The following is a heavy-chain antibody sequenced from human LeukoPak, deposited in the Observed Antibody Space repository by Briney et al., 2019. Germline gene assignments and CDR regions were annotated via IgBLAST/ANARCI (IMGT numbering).Heavy chain of an antibody. Sequence: SETLSLTCVVYGGSFSGYYWSWIRQPPGKGLEWIGEINHSGSTYYNPSLKSRVTISVDTSKNQFSLKLSSVTAADTAVYYCATTYSGSPTIDYWGQGTLVTVSS. J-gene: IGHJ4*02. CDR1: GGSFSGYY. D-gene: IGHD1-26*01. CDR3: ATTYSGSPTIDY. CDR2: INHSGST. V-gene: IGHV4-34*01.